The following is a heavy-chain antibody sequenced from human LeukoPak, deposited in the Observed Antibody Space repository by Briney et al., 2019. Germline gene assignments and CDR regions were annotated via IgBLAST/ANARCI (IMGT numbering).Heavy chain of an antibody. CDR3: AREGPRGNSQFDY. CDR2: IWYDGSNK. D-gene: IGHD4-23*01. Sequence: PGGSLRLSCAASGFSFSNHGMHWVRQAPGKGLEWVALIWYDGSNKYYTDSVKGRLTISRDNSKDTLFLQMNSLRAEDTAVYYCAREGPRGNSQFDYWGQGTLVTVSS. CDR1: GFSFSNHG. J-gene: IGHJ4*02. V-gene: IGHV3-33*01.